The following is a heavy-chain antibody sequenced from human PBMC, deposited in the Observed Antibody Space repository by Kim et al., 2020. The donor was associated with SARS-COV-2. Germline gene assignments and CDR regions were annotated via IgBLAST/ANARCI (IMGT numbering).Heavy chain of an antibody. V-gene: IGHV3-33*05. Sequence: GESLRLSCAASGFTFSSYGMHWVRQAPGKGLEWVAVISYDGSNKYYADSVKGRFTISRDNSKNTLYLQMNSLRAEDTAVYYCARVCYGSGSYCAFDIWGQGTMVTVSS. J-gene: IGHJ3*02. CDR2: ISYDGSNK. CDR3: ARVCYGSGSYCAFDI. D-gene: IGHD3-10*01. CDR1: GFTFSSYG.